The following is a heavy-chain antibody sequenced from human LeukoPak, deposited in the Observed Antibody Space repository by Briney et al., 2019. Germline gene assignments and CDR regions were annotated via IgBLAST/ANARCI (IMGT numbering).Heavy chain of an antibody. CDR3: VGRYSSSSLDY. CDR2: IYHSGST. Sequence: SETLSLTCAVYGGSFSGYYWSWIRQPPGKGLEWIGEIYHSGSTNYNPSLKSRVSISVDKSKNQFSLKLSSVTAADTAVYYCVGRYSSSSLDYWGQGTLVTVSS. D-gene: IGHD6-6*01. CDR1: GGSFSGYY. V-gene: IGHV4-34*01. J-gene: IGHJ4*02.